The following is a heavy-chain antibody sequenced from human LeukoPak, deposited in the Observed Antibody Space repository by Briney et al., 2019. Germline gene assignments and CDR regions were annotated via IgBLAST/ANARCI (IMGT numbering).Heavy chain of an antibody. CDR3: ARGDTIFGVVINARPEEYFQH. Sequence: SETLSLTCTVSGGSISSGGYYWSWIRQPPGKGLEWIGYIYHSGSTYYNPSLKSRVTISVDTSKNQFSLKLSSVTAADTAVYYCARGDTIFGVVINARPEEYFQHWGQGTLVTVSS. CDR2: IYHSGST. J-gene: IGHJ1*01. V-gene: IGHV4-30-2*01. D-gene: IGHD3-3*01. CDR1: GGSISSGGYY.